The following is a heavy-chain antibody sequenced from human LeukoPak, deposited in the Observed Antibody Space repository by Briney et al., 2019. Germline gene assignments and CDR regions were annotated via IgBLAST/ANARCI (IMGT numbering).Heavy chain of an antibody. J-gene: IGHJ6*02. Sequence: GASVKVSCKASGYTFTIYGISWVRQAPGQGLEWMGWISAYNGNTNYAQKLQGRVTMTTDTSTSTAYMELRSLRSDDTAVYYCARDDYGDYGHYYYGMDVWGQGTTVTVSS. CDR3: ARDDYGDYGHYYYGMDV. CDR1: GYTFTIYG. CDR2: ISAYNGNT. V-gene: IGHV1-18*01. D-gene: IGHD4-17*01.